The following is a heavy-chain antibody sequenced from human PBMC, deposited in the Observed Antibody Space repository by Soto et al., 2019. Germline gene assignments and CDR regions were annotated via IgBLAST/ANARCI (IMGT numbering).Heavy chain of an antibody. V-gene: IGHV3-73*01. CDR1: GFTFSGSA. D-gene: IGHD3-22*01. CDR2: IRSKANSYAT. Sequence: PGGSLRLSCAASGFTFSGSAMHWVRQASGKGLEWVGRIRSKANSYATAYAASVKGRFTISRDDSKNTAYLQMNSLKTEDTAVYYCTCYYDSSGYYYSWGQGTLVTVSS. CDR3: TCYYDSSGYYYS. J-gene: IGHJ4*02.